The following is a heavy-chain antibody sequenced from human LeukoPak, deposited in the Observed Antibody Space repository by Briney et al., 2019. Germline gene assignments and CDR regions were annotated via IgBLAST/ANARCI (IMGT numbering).Heavy chain of an antibody. CDR2: ISSSSRAF. D-gene: IGHD6-13*01. Sequence: AGVPLRLSCAASRFTFCYYSMNRLRPAPGKGRKGVIYISSSSRAFYYAYSVKVRFTISRDNAKTSLYLQMNRLRAEDTALYYCASDSFEYSSSWYTFDNWGQGTLVTVSS. V-gene: IGHV3-48*01. J-gene: IGHJ4*02. CDR1: RFTFCYYS. CDR3: ASDSFEYSSSWYTFDN.